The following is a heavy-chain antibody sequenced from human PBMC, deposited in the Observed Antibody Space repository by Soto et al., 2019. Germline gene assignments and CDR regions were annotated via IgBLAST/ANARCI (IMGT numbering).Heavy chain of an antibody. CDR2: IYYSGST. CDR1: GFSISGYY. D-gene: IGHD2-21*01. Sequence: PSETLSLTCTVSGFSISGYYWSWIRQPPGKGLEWIGYIYYSGSTKYNPSLKSRVTISVDTSKNQFSLKLSSVTAADTAVYYCARGSILDYWGQGTLVTVSS. J-gene: IGHJ4*02. V-gene: IGHV4-59*01. CDR3: ARGSILDY.